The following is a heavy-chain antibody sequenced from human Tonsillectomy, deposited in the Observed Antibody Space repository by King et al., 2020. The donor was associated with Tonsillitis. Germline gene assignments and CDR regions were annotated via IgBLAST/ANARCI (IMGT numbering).Heavy chain of an antibody. Sequence: VQLVESGGGVVQPGRSLRLSCAASVVTLSFFAMHWVRQAPGKGLEWVADVSSYGSIKNYADSVKGRFTISRDNSKNTLYLQMNSLRPDDTAVYYCARDYYDSSGLDYWGQGTLVTVSS. CDR2: VSSYGSIK. CDR1: VVTLSFFA. CDR3: ARDYYDSSGLDY. V-gene: IGHV3-30-3*01. D-gene: IGHD3-22*01. J-gene: IGHJ4*02.